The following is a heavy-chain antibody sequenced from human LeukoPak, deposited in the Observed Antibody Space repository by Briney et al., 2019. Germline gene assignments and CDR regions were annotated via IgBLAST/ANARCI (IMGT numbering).Heavy chain of an antibody. D-gene: IGHD2-15*01. CDR2: INPAGTET. CDR1: GFSFSAYW. J-gene: IGHJ4*02. V-gene: IGHV3-7*01. CDR3: ARFGYVAAVDL. Sequence: GGSLRLSCAASGFSFSAYWMTWVRQAPGTGLEWVANINPAGTETYYVDPVKGRFTISRDNAKNLLYLQMNSLRAEDTAVYYCARFGYVAAVDLWGQGTMVTVSS.